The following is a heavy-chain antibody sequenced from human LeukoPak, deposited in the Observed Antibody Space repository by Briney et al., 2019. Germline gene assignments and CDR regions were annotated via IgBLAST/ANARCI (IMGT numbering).Heavy chain of an antibody. Sequence: ASVKVSCKASGYTFTSYGISWVRQAPGQGFEWMGWNSAYNGNTNYAQKLQGRVTMTTDTSTSTAYMELRSLRSDDTAVYYCARAIEGYYYDSSGYYYYYFDYWGQGTLVTVSS. V-gene: IGHV1-18*01. CDR2: NSAYNGNT. D-gene: IGHD3-22*01. CDR3: ARAIEGYYYDSSGYYYYYFDY. J-gene: IGHJ4*02. CDR1: GYTFTSYG.